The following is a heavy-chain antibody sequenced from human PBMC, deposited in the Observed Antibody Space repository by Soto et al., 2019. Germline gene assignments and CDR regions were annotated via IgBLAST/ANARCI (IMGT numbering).Heavy chain of an antibody. V-gene: IGHV1-8*01. Sequence: QVQLVQSGAEVKKPGASVKVSCKASGYTFTSYDINWVRQATGQGLEWMGWMNPNSGNTGYAQKFQGRVTMTRNTSISTAYMELSSLRSEDTAVYYCARADIVVVPAATYWYFDLWGRGTLVTVSS. CDR1: GYTFTSYD. D-gene: IGHD2-2*01. CDR3: ARADIVVVPAATYWYFDL. CDR2: MNPNSGNT. J-gene: IGHJ2*01.